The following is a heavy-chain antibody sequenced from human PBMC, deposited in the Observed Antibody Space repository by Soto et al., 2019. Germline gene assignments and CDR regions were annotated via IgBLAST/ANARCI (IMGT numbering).Heavy chain of an antibody. Sequence: QVQLVESGGGVVRPGTSLSLSCEGSGFSFSDYGMNWVRQAPGKGLEWVAVIWYDGSVTHYADSVKGRFTISRDISKNTLYLQMNSLRVEDTAVYFCARGGKWELLLRLWGQGTLVTVSS. CDR3: ARGGKWELLLRL. V-gene: IGHV3-33*01. D-gene: IGHD1-26*01. CDR2: IWYDGSVT. CDR1: GFSFSDYG. J-gene: IGHJ4*02.